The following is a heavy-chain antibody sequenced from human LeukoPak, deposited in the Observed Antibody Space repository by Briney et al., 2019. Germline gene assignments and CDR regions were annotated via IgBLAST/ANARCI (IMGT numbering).Heavy chain of an antibody. CDR1: GFTINTFT. CDR2: IRGAEGGT. Sequence: GGSLSLTCAASGFTINTFTMNWVRQAPGKGLEWVSTIRGAEGGTYYADSVQGRFTISRDNFDNTLYLQMNCLREEDTALYYCAKAFSSGLSPFDYWGQGTLVTVSS. D-gene: IGHD3-22*01. J-gene: IGHJ4*02. V-gene: IGHV3-23*01. CDR3: AKAFSSGLSPFDY.